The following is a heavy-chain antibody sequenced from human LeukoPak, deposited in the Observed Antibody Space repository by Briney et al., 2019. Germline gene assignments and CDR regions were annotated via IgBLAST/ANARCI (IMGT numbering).Heavy chain of an antibody. CDR3: ARGKGVYYDFWSGGPYYYYYMDV. J-gene: IGHJ6*03. CDR2: IYHSGST. V-gene: IGHV4-4*02. D-gene: IGHD3-3*01. CDR1: GGSISSSNG. Sequence: SETLSLTCAVSGGSISSSNGWSWVRQPPGKGLERIGEIYHSGSTNYNPSLKSRVTISVDKSKNQFSLKLSSVTAADTAVYYCARGKGVYYDFWSGGPYYYYYMDVWGKGTTVTVSS.